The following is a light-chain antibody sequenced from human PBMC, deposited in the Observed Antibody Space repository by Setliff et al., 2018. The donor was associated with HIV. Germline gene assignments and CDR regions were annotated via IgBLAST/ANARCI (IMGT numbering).Light chain of an antibody. CDR1: SSDIAIYNF. CDR2: DVS. CDR3: SSYTSSSTLV. V-gene: IGLV2-14*03. Sequence: QSVLTQPASVSGSPGQSITISCTGTSSDIAIYNFVSWYQHHTGKAPKLIIYDVSNRPSGVSNRFSGSKSGNTASLTISGLQAEDEADYYCSSYTSSSTLVFGTGTKVTVL. J-gene: IGLJ1*01.